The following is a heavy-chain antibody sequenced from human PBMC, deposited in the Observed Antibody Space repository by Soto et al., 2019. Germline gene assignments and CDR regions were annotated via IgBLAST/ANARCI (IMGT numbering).Heavy chain of an antibody. CDR3: ASRRSGWFFDY. V-gene: IGHV3-23*01. CDR2: ISGSGDST. D-gene: IGHD6-19*01. Sequence: EVQLLESGGGLVQPGGSLRLSCAASGFTFSSYAMNWVRQAPGKGLEWVSVISGSGDSTYYAGSVKGRFPISRDNSKNPLVLQMNSLRAEDPAGLYWASRRSGWFFDYWGQGTLVTVSS. J-gene: IGHJ4*02. CDR1: GFTFSSYA.